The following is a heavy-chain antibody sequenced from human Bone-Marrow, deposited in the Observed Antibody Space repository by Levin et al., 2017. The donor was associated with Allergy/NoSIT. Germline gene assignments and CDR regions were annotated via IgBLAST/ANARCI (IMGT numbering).Heavy chain of an antibody. V-gene: IGHV3-15*01. CDR2: IKSKTDGGTT. Sequence: PGGSLRLFCAASGFTFSNAWMSWVRQAPGKGLEWVGRIKSKTDGGTTDYAAPVKGRFTISRDDSKNTLYLQMNSLKTEDTAVYYCATHPLLNTAMVFAGLGYYGMDVWGQGTTVTVSS. D-gene: IGHD5-18*01. CDR3: ATHPLLNTAMVFAGLGYYGMDV. CDR1: GFTFSNAW. J-gene: IGHJ6*02.